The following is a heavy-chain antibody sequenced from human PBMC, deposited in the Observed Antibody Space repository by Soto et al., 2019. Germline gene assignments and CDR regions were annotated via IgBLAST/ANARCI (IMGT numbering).Heavy chain of an antibody. CDR3: ARGESTDTAMVSYYYGMDV. CDR1: GFTFSSYG. J-gene: IGHJ6*02. CDR2: IWYDGSNK. V-gene: IGHV3-33*01. Sequence: TGGSLRLSCAASGFTFSSYGMHWVRQAPGKGLEWVAVIWYDGSNKYYADSVKGRFTISRDNSKNTLYLQMNSLRAEDTAVYYCARGESTDTAMVSYYYGMDVWGQGTKVTVYS. D-gene: IGHD5-18*01.